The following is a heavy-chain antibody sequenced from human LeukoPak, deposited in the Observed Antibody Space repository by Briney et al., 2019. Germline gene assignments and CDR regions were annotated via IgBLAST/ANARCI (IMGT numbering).Heavy chain of an antibody. J-gene: IGHJ4*02. V-gene: IGHV3-9*01. CDR2: ISWNSGSI. CDR3: AKDQGDHYDYYFDY. D-gene: IGHD5-12*01. Sequence: GGSLRLSCAASGFTFDDYAMHWVRQAPGKGLEWVSGISWNSGSIGYADSVKGRFTISRDNAKNSLYLQMNSLRAEDTALYYCAKDQGDHYDYYFDYWGQGTLVTVSS. CDR1: GFTFDDYA.